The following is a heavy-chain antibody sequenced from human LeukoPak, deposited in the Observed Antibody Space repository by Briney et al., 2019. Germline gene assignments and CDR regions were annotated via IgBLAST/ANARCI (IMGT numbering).Heavy chain of an antibody. CDR3: ARGRYGSGSYGENNWFDP. V-gene: IGHV5-51*01. D-gene: IGHD3-10*01. Sequence: GESLKISCKGSGYSFTSYWIGWVRQMPGKGLKWMGIIYPGDSDARYSPSFQGQVTISADKSISTAYLQWSSLKASDTAMYYCARGRYGSGSYGENNWFDPWGQGTLVTVSS. CDR2: IYPGDSDA. CDR1: GYSFTSYW. J-gene: IGHJ5*02.